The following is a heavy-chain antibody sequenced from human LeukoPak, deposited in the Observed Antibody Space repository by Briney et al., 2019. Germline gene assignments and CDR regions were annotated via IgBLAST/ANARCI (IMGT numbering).Heavy chain of an antibody. CDR1: GYTFTSYG. V-gene: IGHV1-2*02. Sequence: ASVKVSCKASGYTFTSYGISWVRPAPGQGLEWMGWINPNSGGTNYAQKFQGRVTMTRDTSISTAYMELSRLRSDDTAVYYCAYGGYSSTYDYWGQGTLVTVSS. D-gene: IGHD6-13*01. J-gene: IGHJ4*02. CDR3: AYGGYSSTYDY. CDR2: INPNSGGT.